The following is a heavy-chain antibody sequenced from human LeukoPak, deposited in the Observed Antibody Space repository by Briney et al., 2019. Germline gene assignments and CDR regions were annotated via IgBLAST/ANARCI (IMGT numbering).Heavy chain of an antibody. D-gene: IGHD1-26*01. J-gene: IGHJ4*02. V-gene: IGHV3-30-3*01. Sequence: GGSLRLSCAASGFTFSSYAMHWVRQAPGKGLEWVAVISYDGSNKYYADSVKGRFTISRDNSKDTLYLQMNSLRAEDTAVYYCARVGGSYFDYWGQGTLVTVSS. CDR1: GFTFSSYA. CDR3: ARVGGSYFDY. CDR2: ISYDGSNK.